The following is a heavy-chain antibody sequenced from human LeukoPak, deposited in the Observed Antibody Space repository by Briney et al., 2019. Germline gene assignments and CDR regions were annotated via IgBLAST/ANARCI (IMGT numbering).Heavy chain of an antibody. Sequence: PGGSLRLSCAASGFTFSSYGMHWVRQAPGKGLEWVAFIRYDGSNKYYADSVKGRFTISRDNSKNTLYLQMNSLRAEDTAVYYCAKVVVTVKIAGVDYWGQGTLVTVSS. V-gene: IGHV3-30*02. J-gene: IGHJ4*02. CDR2: IRYDGSNK. CDR1: GFTFSSYG. D-gene: IGHD2-21*02. CDR3: AKVVVTVKIAGVDY.